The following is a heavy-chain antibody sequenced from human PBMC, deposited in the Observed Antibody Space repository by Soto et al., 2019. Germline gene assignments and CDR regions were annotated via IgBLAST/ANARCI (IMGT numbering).Heavy chain of an antibody. V-gene: IGHV1-2*02. D-gene: IGHD6-19*01. CDR3: ARDQSPSSGWPGMDV. CDR1: GYTFTDYY. CDR2: INPSSGGT. Sequence: ASVKVSCKASGYTFTDYYMHWVRQAPGQGLEWMGWINPSSGGTNYAQKFQGRVTMTRDTSISTAYMELNRLRSDDTAVYYCARDQSPSSGWPGMDVWGQGTTVTVSS. J-gene: IGHJ6*02.